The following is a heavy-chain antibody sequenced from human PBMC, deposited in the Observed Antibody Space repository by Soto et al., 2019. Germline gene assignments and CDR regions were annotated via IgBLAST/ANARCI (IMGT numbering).Heavy chain of an antibody. Sequence: PSETLSLTCAVYGGSFSGYYGSWIRQPPGKGLEWIGEINHSGSTNYNPSLKSRVTVSVDTSKNQFSLKLSSVTAADTAVYYCAITPTPRYRSSWYTYIDYWGQGPLVTVSS. V-gene: IGHV4-34*01. J-gene: IGHJ4*02. CDR2: INHSGST. CDR3: AITPTPRYRSSWYTYIDY. CDR1: GGSFSGYY. D-gene: IGHD6-13*01.